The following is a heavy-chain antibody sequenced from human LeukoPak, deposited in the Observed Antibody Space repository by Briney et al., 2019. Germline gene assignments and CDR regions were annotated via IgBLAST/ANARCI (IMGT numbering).Heavy chain of an antibody. V-gene: IGHV3-23*01. J-gene: IGHJ6*02. CDR3: AKGLYDYALDV. Sequence: GGSLRLSCAASGFTFSSFWMHWVRQAPGKGLDWVALIGARDGRTYYADPVKGRFTISRDNFKNTPYLQMNSLRAEDTAIYYCAKGLYDYALDVWGQGTAVTVSS. CDR2: IGARDGRT. CDR1: GFTFSSFW.